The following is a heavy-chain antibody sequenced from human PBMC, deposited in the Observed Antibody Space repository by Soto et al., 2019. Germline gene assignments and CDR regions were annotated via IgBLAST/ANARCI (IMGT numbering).Heavy chain of an antibody. CDR1: GGSISSGDYY. Sequence: PSETLSLTCTVSGGSISSGDYYWSWIRQPPGKGLEWIGYIYYSGSTYYNPSLKSRVTISVDTSKNQFSLKLSSVTAADTAVYYCARQKDGLGYFDYWGQGTLVTVSS. V-gene: IGHV4-30-4*01. CDR3: ARQKDGLGYFDY. J-gene: IGHJ4*02. CDR2: IYYSGST. D-gene: IGHD3-16*01.